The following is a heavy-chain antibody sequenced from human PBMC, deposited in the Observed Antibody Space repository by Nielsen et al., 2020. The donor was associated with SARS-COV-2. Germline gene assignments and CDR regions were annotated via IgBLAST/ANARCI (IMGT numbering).Heavy chain of an antibody. D-gene: IGHD3-3*01. J-gene: IGHJ6*02. Sequence: GGSLRLSCAASGFTFSSYIMNWVRQAPGKGLEWVSSISSSSSYIYYADSVKGRFTISRDNAKNSLYLQMNSLRAEDTAVYYCARDLPPYYDFWSGYMAQYYYYGMDVWGQGTTVTVSS. CDR2: ISSSSSYI. CDR3: ARDLPPYYDFWSGYMAQYYYYGMDV. V-gene: IGHV3-21*01. CDR1: GFTFSSYI.